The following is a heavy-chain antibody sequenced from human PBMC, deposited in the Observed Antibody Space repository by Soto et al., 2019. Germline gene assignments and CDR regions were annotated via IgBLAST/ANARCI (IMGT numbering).Heavy chain of an antibody. D-gene: IGHD1-26*01. CDR2: ISTSDSTI. CDR1: GFSFNTYE. CDR3: AYGGSCDY. J-gene: IGHJ4*02. V-gene: IGHV3-48*03. Sequence: EVQLVESGGGLVQPGGSLRLSCAASGFSFNTYEMNWVRQAPGKGLEWVSYISTSDSTIYYADSVKGRFTISRDNGKNSLYLQMNSLRAEDTAVYYCAYGGSCDYWGPGTQVTVSS.